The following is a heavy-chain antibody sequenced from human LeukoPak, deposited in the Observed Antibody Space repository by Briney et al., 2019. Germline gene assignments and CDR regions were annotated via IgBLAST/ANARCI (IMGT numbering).Heavy chain of an antibody. CDR2: IYYSGST. V-gene: IGHV4-39*01. D-gene: IGHD2-21*01. CDR3: ARLLGTHINYFDP. Sequence: PSETLSLTCTVSGGSISSSSYYWGWIRQPPGKGLEWIGSIYYSGSTYYSPSLKSRVTISVDTSKNQFPLKLSSVTAADTAVYYCARLLGTHINYFDPWGQGTLVTVSS. CDR1: GGSISSSSYY. J-gene: IGHJ5*02.